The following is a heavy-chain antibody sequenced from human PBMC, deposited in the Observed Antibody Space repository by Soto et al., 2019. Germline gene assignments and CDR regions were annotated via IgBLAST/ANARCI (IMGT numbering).Heavy chain of an antibody. CDR2: ISVYNGNT. V-gene: IGHV1-18*01. J-gene: IGHJ4*02. D-gene: IGHD3-10*01. Sequence: QVQLVRSGGEVKKPGASVKVSCKASGYTFTSYGISWVRQAPGQGLEWMGWISVYNGNTNYAQKLQGRVTMTTDTSTSTAYMELRSLRSDDTAVYYCASGWFGEFVYYFDYWGQGTLVTVSS. CDR3: ASGWFGEFVYYFDY. CDR1: GYTFTSYG.